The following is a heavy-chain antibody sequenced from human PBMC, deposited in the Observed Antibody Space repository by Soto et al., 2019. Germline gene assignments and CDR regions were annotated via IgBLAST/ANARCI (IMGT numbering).Heavy chain of an antibody. V-gene: IGHV3-23*01. CDR1: GFPFTGYA. J-gene: IGHJ4*02. D-gene: IGHD3-10*01. CDR2: ISGHGDAT. CDR3: ANSRVSMVRGLIIIPNY. Sequence: EVQLLESGGGLVQPGGSRRLSCAASGFPFTGYAMSWVRQAPGKGLEWVSAISGHGDATFYADSVKGRFTISRDNSKNTLYLHMNSLRAEDTALYYCANSRVSMVRGLIIIPNYWGQGTLVTVSS.